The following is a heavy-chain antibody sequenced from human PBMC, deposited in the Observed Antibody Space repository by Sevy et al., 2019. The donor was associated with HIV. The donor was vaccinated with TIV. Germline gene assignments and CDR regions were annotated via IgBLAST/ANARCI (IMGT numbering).Heavy chain of an antibody. CDR3: ARDYNSGWRKFNLFDP. V-gene: IGHV3-21*01. CDR1: GFTFSTYG. Sequence: GGSLRLSYAASGFTFSTYGMNWVRQAPGKGLEWVSSISSTSSYIDYAYSVKGRFTISRDNAKNSLYLQMNNLRAEDTALYYCARDYNSGWRKFNLFDPWGQGTLVTVSS. CDR2: ISSTSSYI. D-gene: IGHD6-19*01. J-gene: IGHJ5*02.